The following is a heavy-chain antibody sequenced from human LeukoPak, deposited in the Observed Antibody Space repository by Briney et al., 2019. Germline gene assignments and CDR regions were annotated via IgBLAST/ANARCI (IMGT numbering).Heavy chain of an antibody. Sequence: PGESLRLSCAASGFNFSPYGMTWVRQAPGKGLEWVSTISSGSDTFYADSVKGRFTISRDNAQNSVSLQMSGLRVDDTALYYCARDFSGWSRDYWGQGTLVTVSS. D-gene: IGHD6-19*01. J-gene: IGHJ4*02. CDR2: ISSGSDT. CDR1: GFNFSPYG. V-gene: IGHV3-21*01. CDR3: ARDFSGWSRDY.